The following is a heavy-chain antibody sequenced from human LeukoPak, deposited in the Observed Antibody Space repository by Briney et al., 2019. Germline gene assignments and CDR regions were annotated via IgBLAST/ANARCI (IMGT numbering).Heavy chain of an antibody. CDR1: GFTFGDYA. CDR2: IRSKAYGGTT. Sequence: QPGGSLRLSCTASGFTFGDYAMSWVRQAPGKGLEWVGFIRSKAYGGTTEYAASVKGRFTISRDDSKSIAYLQMNSLKTEDTAAYYCTRVPRTTVAKYYFDYWGQGTLVTVSS. CDR3: TRVPRTTVAKYYFDY. D-gene: IGHD4-17*01. V-gene: IGHV3-49*04. J-gene: IGHJ4*02.